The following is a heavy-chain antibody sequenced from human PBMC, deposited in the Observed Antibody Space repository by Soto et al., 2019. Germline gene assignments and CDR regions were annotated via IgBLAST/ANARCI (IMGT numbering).Heavy chain of an antibody. V-gene: IGHV5-51*01. Sequence: PGESLKISCKGSGYTFANYWIGWVRQMPGKGLEWMGVIYPGDSDTRYSPSFQGQVTISADKSISPAYLQWSSLRASDTAMYYCARRVTGSETSANYYYYMDVWGKGTTVTVSS. CDR1: GYTFANYW. CDR2: IYPGDSDT. J-gene: IGHJ6*03. CDR3: ARRVTGSETSANYYYYMDV. D-gene: IGHD3-9*01.